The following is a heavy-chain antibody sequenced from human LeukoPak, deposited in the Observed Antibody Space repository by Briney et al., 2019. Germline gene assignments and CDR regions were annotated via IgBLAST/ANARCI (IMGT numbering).Heavy chain of an antibody. CDR3: ARDGDMRTTTIFGVVLG. V-gene: IGHV3-30*04. CDR1: GFTFSYYA. CDR2: ITYDGSNK. Sequence: GCSLTLSCPASGFTFSYYAMHWVRPAPGEGLDGVAVITYDGSNKYYADSVKGRSTISRDNSKNTLYLQMNSLRAEDTAVYYCARDGDMRTTTIFGVVLGWGQGTLVTVSS. D-gene: IGHD3-3*01. J-gene: IGHJ4*02.